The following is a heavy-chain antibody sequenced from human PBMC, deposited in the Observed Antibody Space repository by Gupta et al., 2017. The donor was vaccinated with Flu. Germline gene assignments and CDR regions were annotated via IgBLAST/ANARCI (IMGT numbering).Heavy chain of an antibody. V-gene: IGHV4-34*01. Sequence: VQLQQWGAGLLKPSETLSLTCAVYVGSFSGYYWTWFRQPPGKGLEWIGKINHSGSTNYNPSLKSRVTISVDTSKNQFSLKVSSVTAADTAVYYCARTNWEAAAGNWFDPWGQGTLVTVSS. J-gene: IGHJ5*02. CDR1: VGSFSGYY. CDR2: INHSGST. CDR3: ARTNWEAAAGNWFDP. D-gene: IGHD6-13*01.